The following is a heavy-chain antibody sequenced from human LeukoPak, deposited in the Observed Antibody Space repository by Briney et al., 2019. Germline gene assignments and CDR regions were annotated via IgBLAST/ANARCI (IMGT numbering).Heavy chain of an antibody. J-gene: IGHJ6*02. V-gene: IGHV3-23*01. CDR2: ISGSGGST. Sequence: GGSLRLSCAASGFTFSSYAMSWVRQAPGKGLEWVSAISGSGGSTYYADSVKGRFTISRDNSKNTLYLQMNSLRAEDTAVYYCAGPRMGSWQFYYYGMDVWGQGTTVTVSS. CDR1: GFTFSSYA. D-gene: IGHD6-13*01. CDR3: AGPRMGSWQFYYYGMDV.